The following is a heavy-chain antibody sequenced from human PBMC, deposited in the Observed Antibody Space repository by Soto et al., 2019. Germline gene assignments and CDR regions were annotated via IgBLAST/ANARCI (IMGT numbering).Heavy chain of an antibody. V-gene: IGHV1-69*01. CDR3: ARAVVDYYDSSGYSFDAFDI. CDR1: GGTFSSYA. CDR2: SIPIFGTA. D-gene: IGHD3-22*01. Sequence: QVQLVQSGAEVKKPGSSVKVSCKASGGTFSSYAISWVRQAPGQGLEWMGGSIPIFGTAKYAQKFQGRVTITADESTSTAYMELSSLRSEDTAVYYCARAVVDYYDSSGYSFDAFDIWGQGTMVTVSS. J-gene: IGHJ3*02.